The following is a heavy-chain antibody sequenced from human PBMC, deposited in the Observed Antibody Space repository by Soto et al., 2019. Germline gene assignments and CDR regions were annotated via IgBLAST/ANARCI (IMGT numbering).Heavy chain of an antibody. CDR1: GGSISSYY. J-gene: IGHJ6*02. V-gene: IGHV4-59*01. D-gene: IGHD2-2*01. Sequence: SETLSLTCTVSGGSISSYYWSWIRQPPGKGLEWIGYIYYSGSTNYNPSLKSRVTISVDTSKNQFSLKLSSVTAADTAVYYCARAQRGCSSTSCYLSYYYYYGMDVWGQGNTVTVSS. CDR3: ARAQRGCSSTSCYLSYYYYYGMDV. CDR2: IYYSGST.